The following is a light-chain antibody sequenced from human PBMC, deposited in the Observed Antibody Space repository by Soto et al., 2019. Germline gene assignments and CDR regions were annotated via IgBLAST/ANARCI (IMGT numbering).Light chain of an antibody. CDR3: QQYNNWPTWT. CDR1: HSVGTH. J-gene: IGKJ1*01. V-gene: IGKV3-15*01. Sequence: MTQSPDTLSVSPGERVTLSCRASHSVGTHLAWYQQKPGQAPRLLIYGASARATDVPVRFSGSGSGTEFTLTISSLQSEDFAIYYCQQYNNWPTWTFGQGTRVEIK. CDR2: GAS.